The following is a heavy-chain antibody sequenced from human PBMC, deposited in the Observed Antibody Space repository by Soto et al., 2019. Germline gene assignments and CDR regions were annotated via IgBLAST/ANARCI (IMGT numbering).Heavy chain of an antibody. CDR2: IIHIFGRA. Sequence: QVQLVQSGAEVKKPGSSVKVSCTASGGTFSSYAISWVRQAPGPGLEWMGGIIHIFGRANYAQKFQGRVTITADEYTSTAYRELSSLRSEDTDVYYCARPGSTMIVVAPDAFDIWGQGTIVTVSS. CDR3: ARPGSTMIVVAPDAFDI. J-gene: IGHJ3*02. V-gene: IGHV1-69*01. D-gene: IGHD3-22*01. CDR1: GGTFSSYA.